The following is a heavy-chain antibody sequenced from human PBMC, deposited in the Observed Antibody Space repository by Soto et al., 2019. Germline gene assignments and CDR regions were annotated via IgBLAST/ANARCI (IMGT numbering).Heavy chain of an antibody. J-gene: IGHJ4*02. D-gene: IGHD2-2*01. CDR1: GFSLSTSGVG. Sequence: SGPTLVNPTQTLTLTCTFSGFSLSTSGVGVGWIRQPPGKALEWLALIYWDDDKRYSPSLKSRLTITKDTSKNQVVLTMTNMDPVDTAIYYCTTDNCRSSTCYLNYWGQGALVTVSS. V-gene: IGHV2-5*02. CDR2: IYWDDDK. CDR3: TTDNCRSSTCYLNY.